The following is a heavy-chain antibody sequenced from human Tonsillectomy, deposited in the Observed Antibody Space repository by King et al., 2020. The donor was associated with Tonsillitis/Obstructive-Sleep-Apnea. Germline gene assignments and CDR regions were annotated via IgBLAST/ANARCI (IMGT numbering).Heavy chain of an antibody. V-gene: IGHV1-18*01. CDR1: GYTFTSYG. CDR3: ARDGEFGVVTLPGGYYYGMDV. CDR2: ISAYNGNT. D-gene: IGHD3-3*01. J-gene: IGHJ6*02. Sequence: QLVQSGAEVKKPGASVKVSCKASGYTFTSYGISWVRQAPGQGLEWMGWISAYNGNTNYAQKLQGRVTMTTDTSTSTAYMELRSLRSDDTAVYYCARDGEFGVVTLPGGYYYGMDVWGQGTTVTGSS.